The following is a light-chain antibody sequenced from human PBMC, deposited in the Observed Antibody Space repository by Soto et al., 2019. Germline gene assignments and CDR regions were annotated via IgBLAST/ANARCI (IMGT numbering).Light chain of an antibody. J-gene: IGLJ1*01. CDR1: SSNIGAGYD. Sequence: QSALTQPPSVSGAPGQRVTISCTGSSSNIGAGYDVHWYQQLPGTAPKLLIYGNSNRPSGVPDRFSGSKSGTSASLAITGLQAEDEAYYYCQSHDSSLIGHLFGTGPKVTVL. V-gene: IGLV1-40*01. CDR3: QSHDSSLIGHL. CDR2: GNS.